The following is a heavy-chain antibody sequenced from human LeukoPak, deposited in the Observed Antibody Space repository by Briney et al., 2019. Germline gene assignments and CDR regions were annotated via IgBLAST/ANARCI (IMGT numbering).Heavy chain of an antibody. CDR1: GFKFDDYA. CDR3: ARDLPPEGGSSYKEQDAFDI. J-gene: IGHJ3*02. V-gene: IGHV3-20*04. CDR2: LNWNGDNI. D-gene: IGHD1-26*01. Sequence: GGSLRLSCAASGFKFDDYAFSWVRQTPGKGLEWVAGLNWNGDNIHYGDSVKGRFTISRDNAKNSLYLQMNSLRAEDTAVYYCARDLPPEGGSSYKEQDAFDIWGQGTMVTVSS.